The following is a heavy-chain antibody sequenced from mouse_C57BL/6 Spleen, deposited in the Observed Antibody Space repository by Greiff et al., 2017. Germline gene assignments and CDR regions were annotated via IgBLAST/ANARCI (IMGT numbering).Heavy chain of an antibody. CDR2: INPGSGGT. J-gene: IGHJ4*01. CDR3: AREGLRRNYAMDY. V-gene: IGHV1-54*01. Sequence: QVQLQQSGAELVRPGTSVKVSCKASGYAFTNYLIEWVKLRPGPGLEWVGVINPGSGGTNYNEKFKGKATLTTGKSSSTAYMQLSSLTSEDSAVYVCAREGLRRNYAMDYWGQGTTVTVSS. D-gene: IGHD2-4*01. CDR1: GYAFTNYL.